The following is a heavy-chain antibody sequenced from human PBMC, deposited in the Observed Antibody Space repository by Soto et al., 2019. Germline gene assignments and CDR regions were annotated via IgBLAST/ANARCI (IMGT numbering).Heavy chain of an antibody. CDR1: GFTFSSYG. Sequence: PGGSLRLSCAASGFTFSSYGMHWVRQAPGKGLEWVAVISYDGSNKYYAASVKGRFTISRDNSKNTLYLQMDSLRAEDTAVYFCVKDRDHWGKFDGWGLGTLVTVSS. V-gene: IGHV3-30*18. CDR3: VKDRDHWGKFDG. CDR2: ISYDGSNK. D-gene: IGHD3-16*01. J-gene: IGHJ4*02.